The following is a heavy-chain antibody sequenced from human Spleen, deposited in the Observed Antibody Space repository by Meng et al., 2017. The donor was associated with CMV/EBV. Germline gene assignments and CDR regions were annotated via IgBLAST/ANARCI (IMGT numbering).Heavy chain of an antibody. V-gene: IGHV4-30-2*01. CDR2: IYQSGGT. CDR1: GGSISSSGYS. J-gene: IGHJ4*02. Sequence: SGGSISSSGYSWSWIRQAPGKGLEWIGYIYQSGGTYYNPSLKSRVTISADRAKNQFSLRLISVTAADTAVYFCARESIGVTGDKDFDYWGQGALVTVSS. CDR3: ARESIGVTGDKDFDY. D-gene: IGHD1-20*01.